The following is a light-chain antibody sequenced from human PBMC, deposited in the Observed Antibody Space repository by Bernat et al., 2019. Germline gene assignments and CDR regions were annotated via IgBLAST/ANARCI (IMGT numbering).Light chain of an antibody. CDR1: NIGSKS. V-gene: IGLV3-21*03. Sequence: SYVLTQPPSGSVAPGKTARITCGGNNIGSKSEHWYQQKPGQATIVVVYDDRDRAPGIPERFSGSNSVNTATLTIGRVDAGDESDYYCQVWDNSSDHWVFGGGTQMPVL. J-gene: IGLJ3*02. CDR2: DDR. CDR3: QVWDNSSDHWV.